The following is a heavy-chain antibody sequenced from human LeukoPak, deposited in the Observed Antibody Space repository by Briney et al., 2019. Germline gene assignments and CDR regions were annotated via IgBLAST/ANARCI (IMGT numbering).Heavy chain of an antibody. D-gene: IGHD6-13*01. V-gene: IGHV3-7*01. Sequence: PGGSLRLSCAASGFTFSSYAMSWVRQAPGKGLEWVANIKQDGSEKYYVDSVKGRFTISRDNAKNSLYLQMNSLRAEDTAVYYCARDVNPGSSSWYTYYYYYYGMDVWGQGTTVTVSS. CDR2: IKQDGSEK. CDR1: GFTFSSYA. J-gene: IGHJ6*02. CDR3: ARDVNPGSSSWYTYYYYYYGMDV.